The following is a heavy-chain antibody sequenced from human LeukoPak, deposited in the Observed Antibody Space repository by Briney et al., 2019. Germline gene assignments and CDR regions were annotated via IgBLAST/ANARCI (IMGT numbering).Heavy chain of an antibody. D-gene: IGHD3-22*01. V-gene: IGHV4-30-4*07. Sequence: SQTLSLTCAVSGGSISSGGYSWSWIRQPPGKGLEWIGYIYYSGSTYYNPSLKSRVTISVDTSKNQFSLKLSSVTAADTAVYYCARQNYYDSSGTDYWGQGTLVTVSS. CDR3: ARQNYYDSSGTDY. J-gene: IGHJ4*02. CDR2: IYYSGST. CDR1: GGSISSGGYS.